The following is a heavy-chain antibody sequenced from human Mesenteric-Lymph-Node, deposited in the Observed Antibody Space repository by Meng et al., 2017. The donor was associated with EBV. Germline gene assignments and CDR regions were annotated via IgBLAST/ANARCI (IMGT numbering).Heavy chain of an antibody. J-gene: IGHJ4*02. Sequence: QVQLVESGGXXVKPGXSLRLSCAASGFTFSDYYMNWIRQAPGKGLEWVSYISNSGSAIFYADSVKGRFTISRDNTKNSLYLQMNSLRAEDTAVYYCAGSQRVATTFDYWGQGPLVTVSS. D-gene: IGHD5-12*01. V-gene: IGHV3-11*01. CDR3: AGSQRVATTFDY. CDR2: ISNSGSAI. CDR1: GFTFSDYY.